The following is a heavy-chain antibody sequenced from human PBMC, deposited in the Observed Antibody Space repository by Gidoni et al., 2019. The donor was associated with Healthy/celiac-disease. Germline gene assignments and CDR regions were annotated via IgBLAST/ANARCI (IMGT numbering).Heavy chain of an antibody. J-gene: IGHJ4*02. CDR3: ASTPAKNFLGYCSSTSCYTRLFDY. D-gene: IGHD2-2*02. CDR2: MNPNSGNT. Sequence: QVQLVQSGAEVKKPGASVKVSCQASGYTFTSYDINWVRQATGQGLEWMGWMNPNSGNTGYAQKFQGRVTMTRNTSISTAYMELSSLRSEDTAVYYCASTPAKNFLGYCSSTSCYTRLFDYWGQGTLVTVSS. CDR1: GYTFTSYD. V-gene: IGHV1-8*01.